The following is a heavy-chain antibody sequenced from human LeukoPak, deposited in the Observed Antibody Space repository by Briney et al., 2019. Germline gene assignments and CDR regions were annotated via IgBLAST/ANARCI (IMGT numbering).Heavy chain of an antibody. CDR3: ARRSGHYYDSSGYYYDFFDP. CDR2: IYYGGST. V-gene: IGHV4-59*07. D-gene: IGHD3-22*01. Sequence: PSDTLSLTCTVSGEPIRSEYWTWMRQPPGQGLEWIGHIYYGGSTNYNPSLKSRATISVDTSKNQLSLKLTSATAADTAVYYCARRSGHYYDSSGYYYDFFDPWGPGTLVTVSS. CDR1: GEPIRSEY. J-gene: IGHJ5*02.